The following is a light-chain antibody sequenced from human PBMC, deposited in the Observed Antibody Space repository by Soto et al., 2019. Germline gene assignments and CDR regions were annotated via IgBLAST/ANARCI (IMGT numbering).Light chain of an antibody. CDR1: QSVSSSY. Sequence: EIVLTQSPDNLSLSPGERATLSCRASQSVSSSYLAWYQQTPGQAPRLLIYGTSNRATGIPDWFSGSGSGTDFTLTISRLEPEDFAVYYCQQYGNSRWTFGQGTKVEIK. CDR3: QQYGNSRWT. CDR2: GTS. V-gene: IGKV3-20*01. J-gene: IGKJ1*01.